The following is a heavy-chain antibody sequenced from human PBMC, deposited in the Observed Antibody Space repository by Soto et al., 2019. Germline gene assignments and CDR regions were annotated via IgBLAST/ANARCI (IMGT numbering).Heavy chain of an antibody. Sequence: GESLKISCKGSGYSFTSYWIGWVRQMPGKGLEWMGIIWPGDSDTRYSPSFQGQVSISADKSISTAYLQWSSLKASDTAMYYCARQHCSSTSCYLAHYGVDVWGQGTTVTVSS. CDR3: ARQHCSSTSCYLAHYGVDV. J-gene: IGHJ6*01. D-gene: IGHD2-2*01. CDR2: IWPGDSDT. CDR1: GYSFTSYW. V-gene: IGHV5-51*01.